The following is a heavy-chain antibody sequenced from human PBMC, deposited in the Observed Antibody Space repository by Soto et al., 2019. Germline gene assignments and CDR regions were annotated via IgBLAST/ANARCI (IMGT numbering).Heavy chain of an antibody. Sequence: QVQLVQSGAEVKKPGASVKVSCKASGYTFTSYYMHWVRQAPGQGLEWMGIINPSGGSTSYAQKFQGRVTMNRDTSTSTVYMELSSLRSEDTAVYYCARTRRYCSGGSCGPDYWGQGTLVTGSS. V-gene: IGHV1-46*01. CDR2: INPSGGST. CDR3: ARTRRYCSGGSCGPDY. J-gene: IGHJ4*02. D-gene: IGHD2-15*01. CDR1: GYTFTSYY.